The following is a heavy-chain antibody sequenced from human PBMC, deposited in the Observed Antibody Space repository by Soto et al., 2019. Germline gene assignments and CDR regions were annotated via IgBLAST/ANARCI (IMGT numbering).Heavy chain of an antibody. Sequence: AGGSVRLSCAASVFTFSNYGMHWFRQAPGKGLEWVAVISDDGVSKYYADSVQGRFTISRDNSESAVFLQMNSLRPDDTALYFCARAYYFGSGTSYTLYYWGQGTQVTVSS. D-gene: IGHD3-10*01. CDR1: VFTFSNYG. CDR2: ISDDGVSK. J-gene: IGHJ4*02. CDR3: ARAYYFGSGTSYTLYY. V-gene: IGHV3-30*03.